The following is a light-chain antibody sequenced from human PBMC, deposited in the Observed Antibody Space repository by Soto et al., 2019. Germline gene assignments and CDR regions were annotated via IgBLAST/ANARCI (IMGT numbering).Light chain of an antibody. CDR1: QGINIY. J-gene: IGKJ4*01. CDR3: QKYNGAPLT. CDR2: DAS. Sequence: DIQMTQSPSSLSASVGDRVTITCRACQGINIYLAWYKQKAGKVPKLLIYDASTLQSGVPSRFSGSGSGTDFTLTISGLQPEDVATYYCQKYNGAPLTFGGGTKVEIK. V-gene: IGKV1-27*01.